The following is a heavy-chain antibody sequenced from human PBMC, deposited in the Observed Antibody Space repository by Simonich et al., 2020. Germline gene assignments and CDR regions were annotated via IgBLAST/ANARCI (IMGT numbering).Heavy chain of an antibody. D-gene: IGHD6-6*01. V-gene: IGHV1-2*02. Sequence: QVQLVQSGAEVKKPGASVKVSCKASGYTFTGYYMHWVRQAPGQGLECIGWINPNSGGTNYAQKFQGRVTMNRDTSISTAYRELSRLRSDDTAVYYCARDRAARYYYYYYMDVWGKGTTVTVSS. CDR2: INPNSGGT. J-gene: IGHJ6*03. CDR3: ARDRAARYYYYYYMDV. CDR1: GYTFTGYY.